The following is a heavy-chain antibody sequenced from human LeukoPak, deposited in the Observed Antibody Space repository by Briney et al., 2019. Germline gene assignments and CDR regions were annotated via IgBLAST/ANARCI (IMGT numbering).Heavy chain of an antibody. CDR3: ARLVRATDYFDY. V-gene: IGHV4-39*01. CDR1: GGSISSSTYY. CDR2: FYYTGSA. Sequence: KASETLSLTCTVSGGSISSSTYYWGWIRQPPGKGLEWIGSFYYTGSAYYNPSLESRVTISVDTSKNQFSLKVNSVTAADTAVFYCARLVRATDYFDYSGQGTLVTVSS. J-gene: IGHJ4*02. D-gene: IGHD1-26*01.